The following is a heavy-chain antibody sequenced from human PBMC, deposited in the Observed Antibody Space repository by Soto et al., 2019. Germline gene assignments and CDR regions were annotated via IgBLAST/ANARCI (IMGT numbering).Heavy chain of an antibody. D-gene: IGHD6-13*01. V-gene: IGHV3-33*01. CDR3: ARASRQLVYFDY. J-gene: IGHJ4*02. Sequence: QVQLVESGGGVVQPGRSLRLSCAASGFTFSTYGMHWVRQAPGKGLEWVAVIWYDGSNKYYADSMKGRFTISRDNSKNTLYLPMNSLRAEDTAVYYCARASRQLVYFDYWGQGTLVTVSS. CDR2: IWYDGSNK. CDR1: GFTFSTYG.